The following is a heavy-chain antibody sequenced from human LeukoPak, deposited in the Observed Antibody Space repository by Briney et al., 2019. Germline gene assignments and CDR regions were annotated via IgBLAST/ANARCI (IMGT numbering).Heavy chain of an antibody. Sequence: GRSLRLSCAASGFTFSSYAMHWVRQAPGKGLEWVAVISYDGSNKYYADSVKGRFTISRDNSKNTLYLQMNSLRAEDTAVYYCARVPPHYYYGMDVWGQGTTVTVSS. CDR2: ISYDGSNK. V-gene: IGHV3-30-3*01. CDR3: ARVPPHYYYGMDV. J-gene: IGHJ6*02. CDR1: GFTFSSYA.